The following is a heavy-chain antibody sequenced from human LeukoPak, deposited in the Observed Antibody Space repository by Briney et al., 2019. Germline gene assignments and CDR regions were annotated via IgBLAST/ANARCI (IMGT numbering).Heavy chain of an antibody. CDR2: IYHSGST. V-gene: IGHV4-38-2*02. D-gene: IGHD1/OR15-1a*01. CDR1: GHSISSGYY. CDR3: ACLLFPMEQAASYYYYYMDV. Sequence: PSETLSLTCTVSGHSISSGYYWGWIRQPPGKGLEWIGSIYHSGSTYYNPSLKSRVTISVDTSKNQFSLKLSSVTAADTAVYYCACLLFPMEQAASYYYYYMDVWGKGTTVTVSS. J-gene: IGHJ6*03.